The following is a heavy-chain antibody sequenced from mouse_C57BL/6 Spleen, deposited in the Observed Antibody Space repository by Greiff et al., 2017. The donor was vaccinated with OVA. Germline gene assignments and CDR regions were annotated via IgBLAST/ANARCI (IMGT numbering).Heavy chain of an antibody. D-gene: IGHD2-10*02. Sequence: VQLQQSGPELVKPGASVKIPCKASGYTFTDYNMDWVKQSHGKSLEWIGDINPNNGGTIYNQKFKGKATLTVDTSSSTAYMELRSLTSEDTAVYYCARRYGNPWFAYWGQGTLVTVSA. V-gene: IGHV1-18*01. J-gene: IGHJ3*01. CDR2: INPNNGGT. CDR3: ARRYGNPWFAY. CDR1: GYTFTDYN.